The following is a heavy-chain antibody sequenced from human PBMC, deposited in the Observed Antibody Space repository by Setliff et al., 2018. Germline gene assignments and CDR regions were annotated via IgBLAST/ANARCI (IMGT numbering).Heavy chain of an antibody. CDR3: ARDKTIFLSRYYMDV. CDR1: GFTFSPYI. V-gene: IGHV3-48*01. J-gene: IGHJ6*03. D-gene: IGHD3-3*01. CDR2: ISSSSSTI. Sequence: PGGSLRLSCAASGFTFSPYIIHWVRQAPGKGLERVSYISSSSSTIYYADSVKGRFTISRDNAKNSLYLQMNSLRAEDTAVYYCARDKTIFLSRYYMDVWGKGTTVTVPS.